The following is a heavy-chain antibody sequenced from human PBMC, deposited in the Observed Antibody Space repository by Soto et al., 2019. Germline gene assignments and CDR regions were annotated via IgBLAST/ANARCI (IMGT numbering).Heavy chain of an antibody. CDR2: IYPGDSDT. CDR3: ARHQPSYCSSTSCYVYYYYGMDV. J-gene: IGHJ6*02. V-gene: IGHV5-51*01. CDR1: EYRFTSYW. D-gene: IGHD2-2*01. Sequence: PGESLKLLCKGSEYRFTSYWICWVRQMPGKGLELMGIIYPGDSDTRYSPSFQGQVPISADKSISTAYLQWSSLKASDTAMYYCARHQPSYCSSTSCYVYYYYGMDVWGQGTTVTVSS.